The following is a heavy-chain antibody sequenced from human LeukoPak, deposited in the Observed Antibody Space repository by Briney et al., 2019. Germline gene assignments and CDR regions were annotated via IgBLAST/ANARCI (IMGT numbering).Heavy chain of an antibody. V-gene: IGHV3-7*01. CDR3: ATISAQTFDI. CDR1: GFTFRSHC. Sequence: GGSLRLSCAGSGFTFRSHCVNWVRQSPGKGLEWVANIKPDGIDKYYVDSARGRFTVSRDNAKNSAFLQMTSLRAEDTAIYYCATISAQTFDIWGQGTLVSVSS. D-gene: IGHD5-24*01. J-gene: IGHJ3*02. CDR2: IKPDGIDK.